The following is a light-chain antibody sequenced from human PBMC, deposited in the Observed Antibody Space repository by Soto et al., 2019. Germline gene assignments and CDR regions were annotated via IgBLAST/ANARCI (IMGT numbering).Light chain of an antibody. CDR2: EVS. CDR1: SSDVGGYNY. CDR3: SSYTSSSTRV. J-gene: IGLJ1*01. Sequence: QSALTQPASVSGSPGQSFTISCTGPSSDVGGYNYVSWYQQHPGKAPKLMIYEVSNRPSGVSNRFSGSKSGNTASLTISGLQAEDEADYYCSSYTSSSTRVFGTGTKLTVL. V-gene: IGLV2-14*01.